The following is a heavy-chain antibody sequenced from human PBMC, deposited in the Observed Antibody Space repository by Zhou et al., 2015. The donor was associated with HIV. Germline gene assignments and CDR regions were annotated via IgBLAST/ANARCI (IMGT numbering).Heavy chain of an antibody. CDR3: ARDRSMGSGRLWATYYYGMDV. J-gene: IGHJ6*02. Sequence: QVQLVQSGAEVKKPGSSVKVSCKASGGTFNSYAITWVRQAPGQGLEWMGGIIPIVNTANYAQKFQGRVTITADESTSAAYMELSRLRSEDTGVYYCARDRSMGSGRLWATYYYGMDVWGQGTTVTVSS. V-gene: IGHV1-69*12. CDR1: GGTFNSYA. D-gene: IGHD3-10*01. CDR2: IIPIVNTA.